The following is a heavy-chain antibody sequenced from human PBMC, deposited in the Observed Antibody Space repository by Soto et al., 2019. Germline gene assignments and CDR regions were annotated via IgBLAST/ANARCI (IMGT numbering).Heavy chain of an antibody. CDR1: GFTISSYS. V-gene: IGHV3-48*01. Sequence: EVQLVESGGGVVQPGGSLRLSCAASGFTISSYSMNWVRQAPGKGLEWVSYISSSSSTIYSADSVKGRFTISRDNGKNSLYLQMNSLRAADTAVYYCAREALLNWFDPWGQGTLVTVSS. CDR2: ISSSSSTI. J-gene: IGHJ5*02. CDR3: AREALLNWFDP. D-gene: IGHD2-15*01.